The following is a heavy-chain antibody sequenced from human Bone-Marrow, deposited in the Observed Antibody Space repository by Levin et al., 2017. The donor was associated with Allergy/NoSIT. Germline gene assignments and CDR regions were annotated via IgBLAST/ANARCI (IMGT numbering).Heavy chain of an antibody. D-gene: IGHD4-17*01. CDR3: ARSDSGDDSFDI. V-gene: IGHV4-30-2*01. CDR2: IYDSGST. CDR1: GGSITGGGHS. Sequence: LRLSCAVSGGSITGGGHSWTWIRRPPGKGLEWMGNIYDSGSTYYSPALKSRLIISFDASKNQFSLDLSSVTAADTAVYYCARSDSGDDSFDIWGQGTSVTVSS. J-gene: IGHJ3*02.